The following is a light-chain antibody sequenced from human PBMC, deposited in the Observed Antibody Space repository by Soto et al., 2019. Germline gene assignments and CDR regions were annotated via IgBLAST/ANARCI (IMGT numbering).Light chain of an antibody. CDR3: QQTNSFPLT. CDR2: DAS. Sequence: EIVLTRSPATLSLSPGERATLSCRASQSVSSYLAWYKQTPGQAPRLLSYDASNRATGIPARFSGSGSGTDFTLTISSLQPEDFETYFCQQTNSFPLTFGGGTKVDIK. J-gene: IGKJ4*01. V-gene: IGKV3-11*01. CDR1: QSVSSY.